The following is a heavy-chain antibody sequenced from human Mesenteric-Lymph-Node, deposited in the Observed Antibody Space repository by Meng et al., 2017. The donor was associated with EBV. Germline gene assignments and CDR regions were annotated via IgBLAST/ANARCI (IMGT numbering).Heavy chain of an antibody. CDR1: GGSISSGGYY. D-gene: IGHD6-13*01. V-gene: IGHV4-30-4*01. Sequence: QVQLQESGPGLVKPSQTLSLTRAVSGGSISSGGYYWSWIRQPPGKGLEWIGYIYYSGDTYYNPSLKSRVTISVDTSKNQFSLKLSSVTAADTAVYYCVGGVAADGSVDYWGQGTLVTVSS. CDR3: VGGVAADGSVDY. J-gene: IGHJ4*02. CDR2: IYYSGDT.